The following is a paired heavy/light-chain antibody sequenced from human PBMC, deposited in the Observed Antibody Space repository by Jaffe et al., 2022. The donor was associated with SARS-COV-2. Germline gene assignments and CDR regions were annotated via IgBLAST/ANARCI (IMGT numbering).Heavy chain of an antibody. CDR3: ARNVGWQESHYYYGMDV. CDR2: MYNSGST. CDR1: GGSISSGDYC. J-gene: IGHJ6*02. Sequence: QVQLQESGPGLVKPSQTLSLTCTVSGGSISSGDYCWSWIRQPPGKGLEWIGYMYNSGSTYYNPSLKSRLITSIDTSKNQFSLKLSSVTAADTAVYYCARNVGWQESHYYYGMDVWGQGTTVTVSS. V-gene: IGHV4-30-4*01. D-gene: IGHD1-26*01.
Light chain of an antibody. CDR2: GNS. J-gene: IGLJ2*01. CDR1: NSNIGSNYD. Sequence: QSVLTQPPSVSGAPGQRVTISCTGSNSNIGSNYDVHWYQHLPGTAPKLLIYGNSKRPSGVPDRFYGSKSGTSASLAITGLQAEDEADYYCQSYDSSLSGCVVFGGGTRLTVL. CDR3: QSYDSSLSGCVV. V-gene: IGLV1-40*01.